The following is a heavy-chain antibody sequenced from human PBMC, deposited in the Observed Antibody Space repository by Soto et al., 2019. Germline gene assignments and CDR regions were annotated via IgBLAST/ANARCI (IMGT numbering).Heavy chain of an antibody. CDR2: IIPVLNIA. D-gene: IGHD2-21*02. CDR3: ARAPTASAPFVF. V-gene: IGHV1-69*02. J-gene: IGHJ4*02. CDR1: GGPFTNYT. Sequence: QVQLVQSGAEMKRPESSVKVSCEASGGPFTNYTLSWVRQAPGQGLEWMGWIIPVLNIAKYAQKFQDRINITADKSTNTAYLEVGSLRSEDTAIYFCARAPTASAPFVFWGQGTLVTVSS.